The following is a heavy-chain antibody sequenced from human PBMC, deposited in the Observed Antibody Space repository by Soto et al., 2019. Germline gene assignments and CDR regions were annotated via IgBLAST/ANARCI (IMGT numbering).Heavy chain of an antibody. CDR2: VKTKAEGATT. J-gene: IGHJ4*02. CDR1: GFPFTTVW. D-gene: IGHD1-1*01. Sequence: EVQLVESGGGLVKPGESLRLSCVASGFPFTTVWMNWVRQAPEKGPEWLGRVKTKAEGATTDYAAPAKGRFTILRDDSINTVYLQMTSLRIEDTALYYCTSRIRTTNDNWGQGTLVTVSS. CDR3: TSRIRTTNDN. V-gene: IGHV3-15*07.